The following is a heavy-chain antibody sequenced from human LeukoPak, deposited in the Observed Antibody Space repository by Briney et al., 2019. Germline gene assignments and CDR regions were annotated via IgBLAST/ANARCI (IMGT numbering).Heavy chain of an antibody. J-gene: IGHJ4*02. CDR3: ARGTTYYDILTGYYDRGDDY. D-gene: IGHD3-9*01. Sequence: GGSLRFSCAASGFTVSSNYMSWVRQAPGKGLEWVSVIYSGGSTYYADSVKGRFTISRDNSKNTLYLQMNSLRAEDTAVYYCARGTTYYDILTGYYDRGDDYWGQGTLVTVSS. CDR1: GFTVSSNY. CDR2: IYSGGST. V-gene: IGHV3-53*01.